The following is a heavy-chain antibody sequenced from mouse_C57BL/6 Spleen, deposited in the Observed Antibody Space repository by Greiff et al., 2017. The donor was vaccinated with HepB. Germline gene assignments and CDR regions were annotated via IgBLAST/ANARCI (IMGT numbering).Heavy chain of an antibody. D-gene: IGHD2-1*01. V-gene: IGHV7-3*01. J-gene: IGHJ3*01. Sequence: EVQRVESGGGLVQPGGSLSLSCAASGFTFTDYYMSWVRQPPGKALEWLGFIRNKANGYTTEYSASVKGRFTISRDNSQSILYLQMNALRAEDSATYYCASHYGNFAWFAYWGQGTLVTVSA. CDR2: IRNKANGYTT. CDR1: GFTFTDYY. CDR3: ASHYGNFAWFAY.